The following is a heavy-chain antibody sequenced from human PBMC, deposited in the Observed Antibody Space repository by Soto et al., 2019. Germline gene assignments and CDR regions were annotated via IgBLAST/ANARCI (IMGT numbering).Heavy chain of an antibody. Sequence: QVQLVQSGAEVKKPGASVKVSCKASGYTFTSYGISWVRQAPGQGLEWMGWISAHNGNTNYAQKLQGRVTMTTDTSTSTAYMELRSLRSDDTAVYYCAAHPRDYGGRYWVDYWGQGTLVTVSS. CDR1: GYTFTSYG. CDR2: ISAHNGNT. CDR3: AAHPRDYGGRYWVDY. D-gene: IGHD4-17*01. V-gene: IGHV1-18*01. J-gene: IGHJ4*02.